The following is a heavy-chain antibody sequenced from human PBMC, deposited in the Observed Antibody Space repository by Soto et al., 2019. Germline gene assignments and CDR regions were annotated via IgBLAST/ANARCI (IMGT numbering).Heavy chain of an antibody. D-gene: IGHD3-10*01. CDR2: LIPIYGTP. Sequence: QVQLVQSGAEVKKPGSSVKVSCKASGGTFSDFSNDALSWVRQAPGQVLEGMGGLIPIYGTPNYAQKFQGRVSIIADDSTATAYMALSSLRSEETAVYYCANVSVVLGANLLNWFDPRGQGTLVSVSS. CDR1: GGTFSDFSNDA. CDR3: ANVSVVLGANLLNWFDP. V-gene: IGHV1-69*01. J-gene: IGHJ5*02.